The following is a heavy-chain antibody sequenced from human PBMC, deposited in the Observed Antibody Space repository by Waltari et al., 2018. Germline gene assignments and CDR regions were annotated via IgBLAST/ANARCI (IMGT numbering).Heavy chain of an antibody. D-gene: IGHD4-17*01. Sequence: QVYLVESGGGVVQPGGSLELSCLASGLTFSKFGMHWVRQSPGKGLGWVAVISYDGNKIFDADSVKGRFTISRDNRNNILYLQMNSLRPEDTATYYCAKDGDYSLPGYDAFDVWGQGTVVTVSS. CDR3: AKDGDYSLPGYDAFDV. CDR1: GLTFSKFG. J-gene: IGHJ3*01. CDR2: ISYDGNKI. V-gene: IGHV3-30*19.